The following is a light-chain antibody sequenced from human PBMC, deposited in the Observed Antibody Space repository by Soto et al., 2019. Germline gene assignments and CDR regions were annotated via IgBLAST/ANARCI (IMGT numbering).Light chain of an antibody. CDR1: NSFAWRFSL. CDR2: EGH. J-gene: IGLJ1*01. Sequence: QPVLAQPAPVARSPGQSLTISCARTNSFAWRFSLVSWYQQHPRKAPKVMISEGHRRPSGVPDRFSGSTSVNSASLTISGLQADDEADYYCCLYIGATTYVFGTGTKVTVL. CDR3: CLYIGATTYV. V-gene: IGLV2-23*01.